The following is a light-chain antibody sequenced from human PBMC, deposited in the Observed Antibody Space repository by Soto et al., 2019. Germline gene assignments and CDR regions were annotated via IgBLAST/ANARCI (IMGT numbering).Light chain of an antibody. V-gene: IGLV2-14*01. J-gene: IGLJ1*01. CDR3: FSHRTGDSHV. CDR2: AVT. Sequence: QSVLTQPASVSGSPGQSITISCTGTSSDIGRYNFVSWYQQYPGKAPKLIIYAVTNRPSGVSGRFSGSKTGNTASLTISGLQAEDAAAYYCFSHRTGDSHVFGTGTKLTVL. CDR1: SSDIGRYNF.